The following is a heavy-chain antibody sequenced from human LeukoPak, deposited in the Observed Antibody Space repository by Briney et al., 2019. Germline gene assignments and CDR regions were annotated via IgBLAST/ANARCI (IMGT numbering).Heavy chain of an antibody. Sequence: SETLSLTCAVYGGSFSGYYWSWIRQPPGKGLEWIGEINHSGSTNYNPSLKSRVTISVDTSKNQFSLKLSSVTAADTAVYYCARMGYCSGGSCYLSYYYYYMDVWGKGTTVTISS. CDR2: INHSGST. J-gene: IGHJ6*03. D-gene: IGHD2-15*01. V-gene: IGHV4-34*01. CDR3: ARMGYCSGGSCYLSYYYYYMDV. CDR1: GGSFSGYY.